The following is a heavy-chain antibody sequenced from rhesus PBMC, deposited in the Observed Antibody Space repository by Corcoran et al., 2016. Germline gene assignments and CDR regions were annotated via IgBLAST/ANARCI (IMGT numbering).Heavy chain of an antibody. D-gene: IGHD4-35*01. V-gene: IGHV4-65*02. Sequence: QVQLQESGPGLVKPSETLSLTCAVSGGSISSSNWWSWIRQPPGKGLEWIGNIGGNSGSTYYNPSLKSRVTISKDTSKNQFSLKLSSVTAADTAVYYCARLPYGNYYFDYWGQGVLVTVSS. CDR3: ARLPYGNYYFDY. J-gene: IGHJ4*01. CDR2: IGGNSGST. CDR1: GGSISSSNW.